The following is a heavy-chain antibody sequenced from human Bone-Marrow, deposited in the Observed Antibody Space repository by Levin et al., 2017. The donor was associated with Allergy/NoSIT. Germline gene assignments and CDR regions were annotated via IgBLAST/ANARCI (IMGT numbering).Heavy chain of an antibody. CDR1: GYIFTDYY. D-gene: IGHD6-13*01. V-gene: IGHV1-2*02. CDR2: INPNTGGT. J-gene: IGHJ6*03. CDR3: ARGIASGGKTYYYYYMDV. Sequence: ASVKVSCKASGYIFTDYYMHWVRQAPGQGLEWMGWINPNTGGTSYSQNFQGRVTMTRDTSISTAYMDLSSLRSDDTAVYYCARGIASGGKTYYYYYMDVWGRGTAVAVSS.